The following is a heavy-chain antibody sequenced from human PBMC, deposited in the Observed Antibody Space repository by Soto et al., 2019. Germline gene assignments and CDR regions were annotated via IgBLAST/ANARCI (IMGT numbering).Heavy chain of an antibody. J-gene: IGHJ4*02. Sequence: QVQLQESGPGLVKPSGTLSLTCAVSGDSINTSYWWSWVRQSPEEGLEWIGEIYHTGSTNYNPSLKSRVTISVDKSKNQFFLKLNSVTAADTAVYYCARDHTGPGGYFDYWGQGSLVTVSS. D-gene: IGHD2-2*02. CDR2: IYHTGST. CDR3: ARDHTGPGGYFDY. CDR1: GDSINTSYW. V-gene: IGHV4-4*02.